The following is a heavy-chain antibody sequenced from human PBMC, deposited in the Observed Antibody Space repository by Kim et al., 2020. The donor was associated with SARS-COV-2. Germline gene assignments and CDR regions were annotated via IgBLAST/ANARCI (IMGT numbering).Heavy chain of an antibody. CDR2: A. J-gene: IGHJ4*02. Sequence: ANYAQKCQGRVTITADESTSTAYMGLSSLRSEDTAVYYCARVDGSGGGNYWGQGTLVTVSS. D-gene: IGHD3-10*01. V-gene: IGHV1-69*01. CDR3: ARVDGSGGGNY.